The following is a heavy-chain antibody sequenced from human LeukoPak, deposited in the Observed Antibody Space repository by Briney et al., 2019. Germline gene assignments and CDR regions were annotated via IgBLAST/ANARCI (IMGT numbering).Heavy chain of an antibody. CDR3: AREWEYYFDY. CDR1: GYSISSGYY. J-gene: IGHJ4*02. CDR2: IYHSGST. Sequence: SETLSLTCTVSGYSISSGYYWGWIRQPPGKGLEWVGSIYHSGSTYYNPSLKSRVTISVDTSKNQFSLKLSSVTAADTAVYYCAREWEYYFDYWGQGTLVTVSS. V-gene: IGHV4-38-2*02. D-gene: IGHD1-26*01.